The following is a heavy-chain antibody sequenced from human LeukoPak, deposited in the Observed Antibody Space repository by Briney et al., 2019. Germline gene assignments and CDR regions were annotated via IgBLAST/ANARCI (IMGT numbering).Heavy chain of an antibody. J-gene: IGHJ4*02. CDR1: GFTFSSYA. V-gene: IGHV3-30*04. CDR2: ISYDGSNK. Sequence: GRSLRLSCAASGFTFSSYAMHWVRQAPGKGLEWVAVISYDGSNKYYADSVKGRFTISRDNSKNTLYLQMNSLRAEDTAVYYCARDPYYDSSGQVYYFDYWGQGTLVTVSS. CDR3: ARDPYYDSSGQVYYFDY. D-gene: IGHD3-22*01.